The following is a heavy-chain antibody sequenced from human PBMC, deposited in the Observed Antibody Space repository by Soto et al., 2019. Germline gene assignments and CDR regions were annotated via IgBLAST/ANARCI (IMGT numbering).Heavy chain of an antibody. Sequence: TSETLSLTCTVSGGSISSGDYYWSWIRQPPGKGLEWIGYIYYSGSTYYNPSLKSRVIISVDTSKNQFSLKLSSVTAADTAVYYCAREEHLAPKVTMVRTRYGMDVWGQGTTVTVSS. J-gene: IGHJ6*02. CDR2: IYYSGST. CDR3: AREEHLAPKVTMVRTRYGMDV. V-gene: IGHV4-30-4*01. D-gene: IGHD3-10*01. CDR1: GGSISSGDYY.